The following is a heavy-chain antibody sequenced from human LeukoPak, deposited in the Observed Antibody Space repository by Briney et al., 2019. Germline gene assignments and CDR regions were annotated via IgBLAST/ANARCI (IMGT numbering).Heavy chain of an antibody. Sequence: GGSLRLSCAASGFTVSSKYLSWVRQAPGKGLEWVSVINNGDTTYFADPVKGRFTISRDNSKNTLYLQMNSLRAEDTAVYYCARDESYYYGSGKLDPWGQGTLVTVSS. D-gene: IGHD3-10*01. J-gene: IGHJ5*02. CDR3: ARDESYYYGSGKLDP. CDR1: GFTVSSKY. V-gene: IGHV3-53*01. CDR2: INNGDTT.